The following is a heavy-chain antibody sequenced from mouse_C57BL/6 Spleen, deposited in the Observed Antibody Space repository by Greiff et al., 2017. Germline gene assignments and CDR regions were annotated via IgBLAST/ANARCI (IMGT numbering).Heavy chain of an antibody. J-gene: IGHJ4*01. Sequence: VQLKQSGPELVKPGDSVKISCKASGYSFTGYFMNWVMQSHGKSLEWIGRINPYNGDTFYNQKFKGKATLTVDKSSSTAHMELRSLTSEDSAVYYCARVDDGDYYAMDYWGQGTSVTVSS. V-gene: IGHV1-20*01. CDR3: ARVDDGDYYAMDY. D-gene: IGHD1-2*01. CDR2: INPYNGDT. CDR1: GYSFTGYF.